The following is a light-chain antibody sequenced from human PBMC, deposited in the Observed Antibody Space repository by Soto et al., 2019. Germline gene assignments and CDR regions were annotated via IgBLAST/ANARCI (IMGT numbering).Light chain of an antibody. J-gene: IGLJ2*01. V-gene: IGLV1-51*01. CDR2: DND. CDR1: TSNIGYNF. CDR3: GTWDSSLSAVV. Sequence: QSVLTQPPSLSAAPGQKVTISCSGSTSNIGYNFVSWYQQLPGTAPKLLIYDNDRRPSGIPDRFSASKSGTSATLDITGLQTGDEAYYYCGTWDSSLSAVVFGAGTKLTVL.